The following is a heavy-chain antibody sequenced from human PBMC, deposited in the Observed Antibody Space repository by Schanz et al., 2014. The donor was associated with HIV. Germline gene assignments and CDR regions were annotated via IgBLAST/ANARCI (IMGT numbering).Heavy chain of an antibody. CDR1: GFTFSSYA. CDR3: ANQRYSGTYRPFDY. J-gene: IGHJ4*02. Sequence: EVQLLESGGGLVQPGGSLRLSCAASGFTFSSYAMTWVRQAPGKGLDWVSTISGSDGDTYYADSVKGRFTISRDNSRNALYLHMNSLRAEDTAVYYCANQRYSGTYRPFDYWGRGTLVTVSS. D-gene: IGHD1-26*01. CDR2: ISGSDGDT. V-gene: IGHV3-23*01.